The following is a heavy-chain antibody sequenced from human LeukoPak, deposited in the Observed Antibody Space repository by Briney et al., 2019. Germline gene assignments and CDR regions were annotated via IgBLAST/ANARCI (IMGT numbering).Heavy chain of an antibody. CDR1: GGSISSGGYF. V-gene: IGHV4-31*03. D-gene: IGHD4-17*01. J-gene: IGHJ4*02. Sequence: SETLSLTCTVSGGSISSGGYFWSWLRQNPGKGLEWIGFIYYTGSTYSNPSLKSRITISVDTSKNQFSLKLNSVTAADTAVYYCARVPGSPATATTHFDNWGLGTLVTVSS. CDR2: IYYTGST. CDR3: ARVPGSPATATTHFDN.